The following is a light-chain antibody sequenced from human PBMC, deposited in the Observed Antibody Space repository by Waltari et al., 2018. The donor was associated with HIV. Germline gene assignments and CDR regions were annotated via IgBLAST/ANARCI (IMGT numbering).Light chain of an antibody. CDR1: RSNIGSNT. J-gene: IGLJ3*02. V-gene: IGLV1-44*01. CDR2: RNN. Sequence: QSVLTQPPSASGTPGQTVTISCSGSRSNIGSNTVNWYQSVQGTAPKLLIYRNNVRPSGVPDRFSGFKSGTSASLAISGLQSQDEADYYCTTWDDSLNVLVFGGGTEVTVL. CDR3: TTWDDSLNVLV.